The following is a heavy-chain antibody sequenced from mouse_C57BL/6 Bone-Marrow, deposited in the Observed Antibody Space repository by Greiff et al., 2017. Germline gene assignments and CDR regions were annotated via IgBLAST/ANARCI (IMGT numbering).Heavy chain of an antibody. CDR2: IYPGDGDT. CDR1: GYAFSSSW. CDR3: AKLYGNYGFDY. Sequence: VQLQQSGPELVKPGASVKISCKASGYAFSSSWMNWVKQRPGKGLEWIGRIYPGDGDTNYNGKFKGKATLTADKSSSTAYMQLSSLTSVDSAVYFCAKLYGNYGFDYWGQGTTLTVSS. V-gene: IGHV1-82*01. D-gene: IGHD2-1*01. J-gene: IGHJ2*01.